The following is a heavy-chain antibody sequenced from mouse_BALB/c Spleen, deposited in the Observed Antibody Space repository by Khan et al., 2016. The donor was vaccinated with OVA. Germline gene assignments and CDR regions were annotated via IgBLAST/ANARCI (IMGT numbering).Heavy chain of an antibody. CDR3: AKTCRYDVYFDY. V-gene: IGHV1S136*01. Sequence: VQLQQSGPELVKPGASVKMSCKASGYTFTSYVMHWVKQKSGQGLEWIGYIYPYNDGTKYNENFKGKATLTADKSSSTAYMELSSLTSEYSAVDDGAKTCRYDVYFDYWGRGTTLTVSS. CDR1: GYTFTSYV. D-gene: IGHD2-14*01. J-gene: IGHJ2*01. CDR2: IYPYNDGT.